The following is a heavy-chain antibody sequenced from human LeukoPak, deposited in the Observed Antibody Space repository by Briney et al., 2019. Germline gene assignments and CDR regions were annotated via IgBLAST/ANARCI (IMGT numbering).Heavy chain of an antibody. V-gene: IGHV3-74*01. J-gene: IGHJ3*02. CDR2: ISGDGSIT. D-gene: IGHD1-26*01. Sequence: GGSLRLSCEASGFTFSAYAMTWVRQAPGKGLVWVSRISGDGSITRYADSVKGRFAISRDNAKNTLYLQMNSLRAEDTAVYYCARGGSPPEALGDTFDIWGQGTMVTVSS. CDR1: GFTFSAYA. CDR3: ARGGSPPEALGDTFDI.